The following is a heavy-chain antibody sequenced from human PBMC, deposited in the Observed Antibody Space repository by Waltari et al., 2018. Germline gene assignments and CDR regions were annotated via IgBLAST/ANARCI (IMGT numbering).Heavy chain of an antibody. CDR2: MSSSSSYT. V-gene: IGHV3-11*06. CDR3: ARDLVPAIDY. J-gene: IGHJ4*02. CDR1: GFTFSDYY. Sequence: QVQLVESGGGLVKPGGSLRLSCAASGFTFSDYYMSWIRQAPGKGLEWVSYMSSSSSYTNYADSVKGRCTISRDNAKNSLYLQMNSLRAEDTAVYYCARDLVPAIDYWGQGTLVTVSS.